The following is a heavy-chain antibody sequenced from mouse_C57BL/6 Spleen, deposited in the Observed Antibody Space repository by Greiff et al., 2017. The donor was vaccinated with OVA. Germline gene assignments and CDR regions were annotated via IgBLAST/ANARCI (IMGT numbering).Heavy chain of an antibody. CDR3: ARSGAYYSKRGDY. CDR1: GYTFTSYW. J-gene: IGHJ4*01. D-gene: IGHD2-5*01. CDR2: IYPGSGST. Sequence: VQLQQSGAELVKPGASVKMSCKASGYTFTSYWITWVKQRPGQGLEWIGDIYPGSGSTNYNEKFKSKATLTVDTSSSTAYMQLSSLTSEDSAVYYCARSGAYYSKRGDYWGQGTSVTVSS. V-gene: IGHV1-55*01.